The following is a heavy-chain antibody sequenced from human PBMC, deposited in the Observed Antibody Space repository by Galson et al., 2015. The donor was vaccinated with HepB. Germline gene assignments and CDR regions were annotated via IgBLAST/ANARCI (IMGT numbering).Heavy chain of an antibody. CDR3: TKHKKGTGATGYYFDY. D-gene: IGHD3/OR15-3a*01. CDR1: GFTFSSNA. CDR2: ISGSGGTT. V-gene: IGHV3-23*01. J-gene: IGHJ4*02. Sequence: SLRLSCAASGFTFSSNAMTWVRLAPGKGLEWVSAISGSGGTTYYADSVKGRFTISRDNSKNTLYLQVNGLRAEDTAIYYCTKHKKGTGATGYYFDYWGQGTLVTVSS.